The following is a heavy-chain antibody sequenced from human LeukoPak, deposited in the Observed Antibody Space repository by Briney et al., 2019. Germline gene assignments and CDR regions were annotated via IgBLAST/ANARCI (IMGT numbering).Heavy chain of an antibody. J-gene: IGHJ4*02. CDR2: ISGSGGST. CDR3: QKTAYEILTGYYSLDY. D-gene: IGHD3-9*01. V-gene: IGHV3-23*01. CDR1: GFTFSSYA. Sequence: GGSLRISCAASGFTFSSYAMSWVRQAPGKGLQWVSAISGSGGSTYYADSVKGRSTISRDNSKNTLYLQMNSLRAEDTVFFFKQKTAYEILTGYYSLDYWGQGTLVTVSS.